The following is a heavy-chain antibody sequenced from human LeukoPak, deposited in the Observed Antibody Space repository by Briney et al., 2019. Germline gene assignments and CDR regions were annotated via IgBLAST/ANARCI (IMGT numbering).Heavy chain of an antibody. Sequence: ASVKVSCKASGYTFSSYDINWVRQATGQGLEWMGWMNPNIGNTAYAQKFKGRVTMSRDTSISTAYMELSSLRSEDTAVYYCARLPKYSRPLDYWGQGTLVTVSS. CDR1: GYTFSSYD. V-gene: IGHV1-8*02. J-gene: IGHJ4*02. CDR2: MNPNIGNT. CDR3: ARLPKYSRPLDY. D-gene: IGHD6-6*01.